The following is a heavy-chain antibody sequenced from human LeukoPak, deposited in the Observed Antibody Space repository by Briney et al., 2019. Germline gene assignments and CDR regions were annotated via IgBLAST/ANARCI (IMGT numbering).Heavy chain of an antibody. Sequence: SETLSLTCTVSGGSISSYYWSWIRQPPGKGLVWIGYIYYSGSTNYNPSLKSRVTISVDTSKNQFSLKLSSVTAADTAVYYCARDPANYDILTGYPDAFDIWGQGTMVTVSS. CDR1: GGSISSYY. V-gene: IGHV4-59*01. J-gene: IGHJ3*02. CDR3: ARDPANYDILTGYPDAFDI. D-gene: IGHD3-9*01. CDR2: IYYSGST.